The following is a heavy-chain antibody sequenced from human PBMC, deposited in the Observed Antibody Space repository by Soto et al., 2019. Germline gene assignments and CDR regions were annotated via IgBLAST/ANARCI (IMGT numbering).Heavy chain of an antibody. V-gene: IGHV4-34*01. CDR3: ARGQEGVVATH. Sequence: QVQLQQWGAGLLKPSETLSLNCAVNGGSLSGYYWSWIRQPPGKGLEWIGEIKDGAYTNYSPSLKSRATISSDTSNNHFSLRLNSVTAADTGVYYCARGQEGVVATHWDQGALVTVSS. J-gene: IGHJ4*02. CDR1: GGSLSGYY. D-gene: IGHD5-12*01. CDR2: IKDGAYT.